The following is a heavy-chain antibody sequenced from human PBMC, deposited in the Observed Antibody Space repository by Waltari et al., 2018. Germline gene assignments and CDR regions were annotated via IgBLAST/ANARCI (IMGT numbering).Heavy chain of an antibody. CDR3: ASLYCGGDCYFARNYYYYMDV. Sequence: QVQLQQWGAGLLKPSETLSLTCAVYGGSFSGYYWSWIRQPPGKGLEWIGEINHSGSTNYNPSLKSRVTISVDTSKNQFSLKLSSVTAADTAVYYCASLYCGGDCYFARNYYYYMDVWGKGTTVTVSS. CDR1: GGSFSGYY. D-gene: IGHD2-21*01. V-gene: IGHV4-34*01. J-gene: IGHJ6*03. CDR2: INHSGST.